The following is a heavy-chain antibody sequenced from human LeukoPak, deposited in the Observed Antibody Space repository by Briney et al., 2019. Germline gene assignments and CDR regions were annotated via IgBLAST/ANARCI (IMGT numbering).Heavy chain of an antibody. CDR3: ATASGYDFSFDY. J-gene: IGHJ4*02. Sequence: GASVKVSCKASGYTFTSYGISWVRQAPGKGLEWMGGFDPEDGETIYAQKFQGRVTMTEDTSTDTAYMELSSLRSEDTAVYYCATASGYDFSFDYWGQGTLVTVSS. V-gene: IGHV1-24*01. CDR2: FDPEDGET. D-gene: IGHD5-12*01. CDR1: GYTFTSYG.